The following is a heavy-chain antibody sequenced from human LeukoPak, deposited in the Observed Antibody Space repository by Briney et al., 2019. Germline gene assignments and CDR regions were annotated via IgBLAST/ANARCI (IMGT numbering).Heavy chain of an antibody. CDR2: INPNSGGT. CDR1: GHTFTGYY. D-gene: IGHD3-10*01. CDR3: ARGFGGSSYYFDY. J-gene: IGHJ4*02. V-gene: IGHV1-2*02. Sequence: ASVKVSCKASGHTFTGYYMHWVRQAPGQGLEWMGWINPNSGGTNYAQKFQVRVTMTRDMSTSTVYMELSSLRSEDTAVYYCARGFGGSSYYFDYWGQGTLVTVSS.